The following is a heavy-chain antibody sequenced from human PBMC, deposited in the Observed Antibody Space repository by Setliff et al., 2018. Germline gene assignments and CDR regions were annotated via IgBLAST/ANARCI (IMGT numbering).Heavy chain of an antibody. J-gene: IGHJ4*02. V-gene: IGHV4-38-2*02. CDR2: ICHSGST. D-gene: IGHD2-8*02. CDR3: TVYNTGSSKDHY. Sequence: SETLSLTCTVSGYSISSGYCWGWIRQPPGKGLEWIGNICHSGSTYYNPSLKSRVTISVDTSKNQFSLKVSSVTAADTALYYCTVYNTGSSKDHYWGQGTPVTVSS. CDR1: GYSISSGYC.